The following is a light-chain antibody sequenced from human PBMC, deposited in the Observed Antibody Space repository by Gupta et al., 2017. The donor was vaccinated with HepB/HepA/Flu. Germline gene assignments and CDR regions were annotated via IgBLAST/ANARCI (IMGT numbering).Light chain of an antibody. CDR3: QSYNSGPVYT. Sequence: DIQMAQSPSPLSASVGDRVTITCRASQDIGISLAWYQQKPGKGPKLVVYGASSGQPGVPSRFTASGYGTDFTLTISGRQPEDVAPYFCQSYNSGPVYTFGHGTKVDFK. CDR2: GAS. J-gene: IGKJ3*01. V-gene: IGKV1-27*01. CDR1: QDIGIS.